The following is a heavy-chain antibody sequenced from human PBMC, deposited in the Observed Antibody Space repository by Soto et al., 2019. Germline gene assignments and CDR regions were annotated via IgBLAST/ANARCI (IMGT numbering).Heavy chain of an antibody. CDR1: GFTFSSYG. CDR3: ARDVVVAATPNYYYYGMDV. V-gene: IGHV3-33*01. D-gene: IGHD2-15*01. Sequence: HPGGSLRLSCAASGFTFSSYGMHWVRQAPGKGLEWVAVIWYDGSNKYYADSVKGRFTISRDNSKNTLYLQMNSLRAEDTAVYYCARDVVVAATPNYYYYGMDVWGQGTTVTVSS. J-gene: IGHJ6*02. CDR2: IWYDGSNK.